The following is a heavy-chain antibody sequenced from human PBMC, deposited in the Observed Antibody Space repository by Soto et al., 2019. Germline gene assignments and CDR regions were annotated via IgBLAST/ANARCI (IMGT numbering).Heavy chain of an antibody. D-gene: IGHD2-2*01. CDR1: GFTLSNFG. Sequence: GGSLRLSCAASGFTLSNFGMNWVRQAPGKGLEWISSISSYNYVYYADSLKGRFTISRDNAKNSLYLEMNSLRADDTAVYYCGREGYCSGTTCHIDSWGKGILVTVPS. CDR2: ISSYNYV. V-gene: IGHV3-21*01. CDR3: GREGYCSGTTCHIDS. J-gene: IGHJ4*02.